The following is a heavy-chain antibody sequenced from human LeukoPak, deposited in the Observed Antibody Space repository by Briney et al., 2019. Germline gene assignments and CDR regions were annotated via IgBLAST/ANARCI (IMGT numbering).Heavy chain of an antibody. CDR3: AREADYGDYVWFDP. D-gene: IGHD4-17*01. CDR2: IYTSGST. V-gene: IGHV4-4*07. J-gene: IGHJ5*02. CDR1: GGSISSYY. Sequence: SETLSLTCIVSGGSISSYYWSWIRQPAGKGLEWIGRIYTSGSTNYNPSLKSRVTMSVDTSKNQFSLKLSSVTAADTAVYYCAREADYGDYVWFDPWGQGTLVTVSS.